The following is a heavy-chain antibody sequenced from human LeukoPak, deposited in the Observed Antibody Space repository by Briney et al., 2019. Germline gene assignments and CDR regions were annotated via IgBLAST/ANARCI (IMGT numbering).Heavy chain of an antibody. D-gene: IGHD4-23*01. V-gene: IGHV1-2*06. CDR2: INPNSGGT. Sequence: EASVKVSCKASGYTFTGYYMHWVRQAPGQGLEWMGRINPNSGGTNYAQKFQGRVTMTRDTSISTAYMELSRLRSEDTAVYYCASSGGNSLFPRHYYYYGMDVWGQGTTVTVSS. CDR3: ASSGGNSLFPRHYYYYGMDV. CDR1: GYTFTGYY. J-gene: IGHJ6*02.